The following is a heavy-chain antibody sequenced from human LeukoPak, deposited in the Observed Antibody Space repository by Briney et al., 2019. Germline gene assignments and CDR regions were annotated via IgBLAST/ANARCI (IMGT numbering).Heavy chain of an antibody. CDR1: GGSFSGYY. CDR2: IYYSGST. Sequence: SETLSLTCAVYGGSFSGYYWSWIRQPPGKGLEWIGYIYYSGSTNYNPSLTSRVTISVDRIKNQFSLKLSSVTAADTAVYYCARRAADDAFDIWGQGTMVTVSS. CDR3: ARRAADDAFDI. V-gene: IGHV4-59*08. J-gene: IGHJ3*02.